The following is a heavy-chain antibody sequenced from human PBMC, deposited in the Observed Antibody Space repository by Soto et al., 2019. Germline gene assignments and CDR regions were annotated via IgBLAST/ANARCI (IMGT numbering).Heavy chain of an antibody. Sequence: GGSLRLSCAVSGFTVSSTYMNWVRQAPGKGLEWVSVIYGGGATYYADSVQGRFIISRDSSKNTLFLQMNSLRAEDAAVYYCASGRRNEGSWGQGTLVTVSS. CDR2: IYGGGAT. V-gene: IGHV3-53*01. CDR1: GFTVSSTY. D-gene: IGHD1-1*01. CDR3: ASGRRNEGS. J-gene: IGHJ5*02.